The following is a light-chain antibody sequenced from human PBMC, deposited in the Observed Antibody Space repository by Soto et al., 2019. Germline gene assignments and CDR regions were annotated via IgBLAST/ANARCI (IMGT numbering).Light chain of an antibody. V-gene: IGLV3-21*02. J-gene: IGLJ2*01. Sequence: SYELTQPPSVSVAPGQTATITCGGTSVGSKSVHWYQQKPDQAPVLVVYDDSDRPSGIPERFSGSNSGNTATLTISRVEAGDEADYYCQVWDSTSDHVVFGGGTKLTVL. CDR1: SVGSKS. CDR3: QVWDSTSDHVV. CDR2: DDS.